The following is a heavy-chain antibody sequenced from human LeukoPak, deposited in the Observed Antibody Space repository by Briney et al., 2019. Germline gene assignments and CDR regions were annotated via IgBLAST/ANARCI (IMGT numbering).Heavy chain of an antibody. CDR1: VYTFTGYY. Sequence: ASVTVSCKASVYTFTGYYMHWVRQAPGQGLEWMGWINPNSGGTNYAQKFQGRITMTRDTSISTAYMELNRLTSDDTAVYYCASVRSSASYHDAFDYWGQGTQVTVSS. D-gene: IGHD3-22*01. CDR2: INPNSGGT. V-gene: IGHV1-2*02. J-gene: IGHJ4*02. CDR3: ASVRSSASYHDAFDY.